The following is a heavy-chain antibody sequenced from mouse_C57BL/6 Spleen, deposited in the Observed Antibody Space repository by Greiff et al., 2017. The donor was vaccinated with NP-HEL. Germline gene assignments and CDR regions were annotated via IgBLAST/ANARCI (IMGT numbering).Heavy chain of an antibody. CDR1: GYTFTDYN. CDR2: INPNNGGT. Sequence: VQLQQSGPELVKPGASVKIPCKASGYTFTDYNMDWVKQSHGKSLEWIGDINPNNGGTIYNQKFKGKATLTVDKSSSTAYMELRSLTSEDTAVYYCARNDYDLWYFDVWGTGTTVTVSS. D-gene: IGHD2-4*01. J-gene: IGHJ1*03. CDR3: ARNDYDLWYFDV. V-gene: IGHV1-18*01.